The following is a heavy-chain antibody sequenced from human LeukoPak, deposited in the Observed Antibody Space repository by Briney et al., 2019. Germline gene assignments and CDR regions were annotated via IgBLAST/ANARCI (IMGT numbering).Heavy chain of an antibody. J-gene: IGHJ3*02. Sequence: SETLSLTCTVSGGSISSYYWSWIRQPAGKGLEWIGRIYTSGSTNYNPSLKSRVTMSVDTSKNQFSLKLSSVTAADTAVYYCARAISVYAAIDAFDIWGQGTMVTVSS. CDR2: IYTSGST. CDR3: ARAISVYAAIDAFDI. D-gene: IGHD2-2*01. V-gene: IGHV4-4*07. CDR1: GGSISSYY.